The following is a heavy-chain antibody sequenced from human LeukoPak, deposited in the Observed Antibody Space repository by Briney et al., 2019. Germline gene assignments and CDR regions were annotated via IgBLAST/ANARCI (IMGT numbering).Heavy chain of an antibody. Sequence: SETLSLTCTVSGGSISSHYWSWIRQPPGEGLEWIGYIYYSGSTNYNPSLKSRVTISVDTSKNQFSLKLSSVTAADTAVYYCARERERITIFGVVIRPAHYMDVWGKGTTVTVSS. V-gene: IGHV4-59*11. CDR1: GGSISSHY. J-gene: IGHJ6*03. D-gene: IGHD3-3*01. CDR3: ARERERITIFGVVIRPAHYMDV. CDR2: IYYSGST.